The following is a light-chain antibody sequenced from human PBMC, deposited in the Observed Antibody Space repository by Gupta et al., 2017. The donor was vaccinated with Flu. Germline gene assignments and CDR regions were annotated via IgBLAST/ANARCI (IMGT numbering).Light chain of an antibody. V-gene: IGKV1-39*01. CDR2: AAS. J-gene: IGKJ1*01. CDR3: QETYSIPWT. Sequence: PSSLSASVGDRVTITFRASQSISNYLNWYQQKPGKAPKLLIYAASSLQSGVPSRFSGSGSGTDFTLTISSLQPEDFASYYCQETYSIPWTFGQGTKVEIK. CDR1: QSISNY.